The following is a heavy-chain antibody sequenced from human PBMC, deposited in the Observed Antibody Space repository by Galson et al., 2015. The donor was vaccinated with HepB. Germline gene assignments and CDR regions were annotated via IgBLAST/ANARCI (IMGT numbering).Heavy chain of an antibody. J-gene: IGHJ4*02. CDR3: AREGRAAVTNPVDH. CDR1: GGTFSSYA. Sequence: SVKVSCKASGGTFSSYAISWVRQAPGQGLEWMGGIIPIFGTANYAQKFQGRVTITADESTSTAYMELSSLRSEDTAVYYCAREGRAAVTNPVDHWGQGTLVTVSS. V-gene: IGHV1-69*13. CDR2: IIPIFGTA. D-gene: IGHD6-13*01.